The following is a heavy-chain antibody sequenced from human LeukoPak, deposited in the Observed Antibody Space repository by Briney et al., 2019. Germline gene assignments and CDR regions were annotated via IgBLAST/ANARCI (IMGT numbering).Heavy chain of an antibody. CDR3: ARDLGDYVGCDAFDI. Sequence: GGSLRLSCAASGFTFGSFEMNWVRQAPGKGLEWLSYISSSGSNKYYADSLKGRFTISRDNAKNSLYLQMNSLTAEDTADYYCARDLGDYVGCDAFDIWGQGTRVTVSS. CDR2: ISSSGSNK. CDR1: GFTFGSFE. J-gene: IGHJ3*02. V-gene: IGHV3-48*03. D-gene: IGHD4-17*01.